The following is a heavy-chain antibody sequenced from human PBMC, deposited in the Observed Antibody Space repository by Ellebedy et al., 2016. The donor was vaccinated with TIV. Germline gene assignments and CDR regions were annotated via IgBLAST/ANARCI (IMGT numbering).Heavy chain of an antibody. Sequence: MPSETLSLTCAVSGGSISSGGYYWSWIRQPPGKGLEWIGYIYYSGSTNYNPSLKSRVTISVDTSKNQFSLKLSSVTAADTAVYYCARGARYSSLPLTRGYYFDYWGQGTLVTVSS. CDR1: GGSISSGGYY. CDR3: ARGARYSSLPLTRGYYFDY. D-gene: IGHD5-18*01. V-gene: IGHV4-61*08. J-gene: IGHJ4*02. CDR2: IYYSGST.